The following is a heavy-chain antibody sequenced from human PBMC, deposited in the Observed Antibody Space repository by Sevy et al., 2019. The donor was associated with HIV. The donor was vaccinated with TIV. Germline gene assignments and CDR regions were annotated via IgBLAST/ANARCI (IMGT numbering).Heavy chain of an antibody. D-gene: IGHD6-6*01. Sequence: GGSLRLSCAASGFTFSSYGMHWVRKAPGKGLEWLAVISYDGSNKYYAASVKGRFTISRDNSKNTLYLQMNSLRAEDTAVYYCAWGSSSSVFDYWGQGTLVTVSS. V-gene: IGHV3-30*03. CDR2: ISYDGSNK. J-gene: IGHJ4*02. CDR3: AWGSSSSVFDY. CDR1: GFTFSSYG.